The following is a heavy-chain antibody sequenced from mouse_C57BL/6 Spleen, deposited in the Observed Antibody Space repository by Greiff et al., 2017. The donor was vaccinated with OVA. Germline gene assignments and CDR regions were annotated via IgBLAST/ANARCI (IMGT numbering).Heavy chain of an antibody. CDR3: ARAGGLRRGYAMDY. CDR1: GYTFTDYY. J-gene: IGHJ4*01. V-gene: IGHV1-26*01. D-gene: IGHD2-4*01. CDR2: INPNNGGT. Sequence: EVKLQQSGPELVKPGASVKISCKASGYTFTDYYMNWVKQSHGKSLEWIGAINPNNGGTSYNQKFKGKATLTVDKSSSTAYMELRSLTSEDAAVYYCARAGGLRRGYAMDYWGQGTSVTVSS.